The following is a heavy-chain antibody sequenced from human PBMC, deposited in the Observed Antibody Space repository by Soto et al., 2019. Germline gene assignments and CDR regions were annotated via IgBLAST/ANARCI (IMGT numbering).Heavy chain of an antibody. CDR2: INPNNGGT. V-gene: IGHV1-2*02. CDR3: AREVTYGGGSFSLGL. J-gene: IGHJ4*02. D-gene: IGHD3-10*01. Sequence: ASVEVSCKTSGYFFTSYYIHCVRQAPGQGLEWMGWINPNNGGTNSAQKFQGRVTMTSDTSINTAYMEITSLRSDDTALYYCAREVTYGGGSFSLGLWGQGTLVTVSS. CDR1: GYFFTSYY.